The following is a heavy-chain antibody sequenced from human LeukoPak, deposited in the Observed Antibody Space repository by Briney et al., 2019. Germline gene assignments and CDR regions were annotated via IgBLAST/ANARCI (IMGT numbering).Heavy chain of an antibody. J-gene: IGHJ6*03. CDR1: GYSISSGYY. CDR2: IYHSGST. V-gene: IGHV4-38-2*02. CDR3: ARDHANYMDV. Sequence: SETLSLTCTVSGYSISSGYYWGWIRQPPGKGLEWIGSIYHSGSTYYNPSLKSRVTISVDTSKNQLSLKLSSVTAADTAVYYCARDHANYMDVWGKGTTVTVSS.